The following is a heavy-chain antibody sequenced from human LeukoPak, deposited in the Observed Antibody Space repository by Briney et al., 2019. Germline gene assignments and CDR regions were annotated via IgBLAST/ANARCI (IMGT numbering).Heavy chain of an antibody. D-gene: IGHD6-13*01. CDR3: ATTRYIAAAGTFTNYYGMDV. CDR1: GFTFSSYG. CDR2: ISYDGSNK. V-gene: IGHV3-30*03. J-gene: IGHJ6*02. Sequence: GGSLRLSCAASGFTFSSYGMHWVRQAPGKGLEWVAVISYDGSNKYYVDSVKGRFTISRDNSKNTLYLQMNSLRAEDTAVYYCATTRYIAAAGTFTNYYGMDVWGQGTTVTVSS.